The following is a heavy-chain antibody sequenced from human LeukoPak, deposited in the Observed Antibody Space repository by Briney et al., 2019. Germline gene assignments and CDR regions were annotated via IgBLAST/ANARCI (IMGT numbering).Heavy chain of an antibody. CDR3: ARVESVVVTAIDY. J-gene: IGHJ4*02. CDR1: GFSVSNNY. V-gene: IGHV3-66*01. D-gene: IGHD2-21*02. CDR2: IYAGDTI. Sequence: GGSLRLSCVVSGFSVSNNYVSWVRQAPGKGLEWVSVIYAGDTIKYADSVKGRFTISRDNSKNTVYLQMNSLRAEDTAVYYCARVESVVVTAIDYWGQGTLVTVSS.